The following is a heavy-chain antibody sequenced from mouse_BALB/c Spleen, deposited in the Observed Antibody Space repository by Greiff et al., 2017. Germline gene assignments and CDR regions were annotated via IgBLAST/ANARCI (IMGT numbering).Heavy chain of an antibody. D-gene: IGHD2-12*01. CDR2: IWSGGST. CDR3: ARRGDRYDVGFDY. CDR1: GFSLTSYG. Sequence: QVQLKESGPGLVQPSQSLSITCTVSGFSLTSYGVHWVRQSPGKGLEWLGVIWSGGSTDYNAAFISRLSISKDNSKSQVFFKMNSLQANDTAIYYCARRGDRYDVGFDYWGQGTTLTVSS. V-gene: IGHV2-2*02. J-gene: IGHJ2*01.